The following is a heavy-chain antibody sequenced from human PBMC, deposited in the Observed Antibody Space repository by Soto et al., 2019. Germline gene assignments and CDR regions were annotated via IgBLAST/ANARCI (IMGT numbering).Heavy chain of an antibody. CDR2: INAGNVNT. J-gene: IGHJ2*01. CDR1: GYTLTSYA. CDR3: ARGGSLDWYFDL. Sequence: QVQLVQSGAEVKKPGASVKVSCKASGYTLTSYAMHWVRQAPGQRLEWMGWINAGNVNTKYSQKFQGRVNITRDTSASTAYMELSSLRSEDTAVYYCARGGSLDWYFDLWGRGTLVTVSS. D-gene: IGHD1-26*01. V-gene: IGHV1-3*01.